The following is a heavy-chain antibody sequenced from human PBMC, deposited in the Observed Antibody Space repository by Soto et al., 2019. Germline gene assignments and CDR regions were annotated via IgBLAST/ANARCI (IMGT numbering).Heavy chain of an antibody. CDR2: ISYDGINK. J-gene: IGHJ4*02. V-gene: IGHV3-30-3*01. Sequence: GGSLRLSCAASGFNFSSYAMPWVRQAPGKGLEWVALISYDGINKYYADSVKDRFTISRDNPKNTLYLQMNSLRPEDTAVYYCARSRYCSSAGCYSDWGQGTLVTVSS. CDR1: GFNFSSYA. D-gene: IGHD2-15*01. CDR3: ARSRYCSSAGCYSD.